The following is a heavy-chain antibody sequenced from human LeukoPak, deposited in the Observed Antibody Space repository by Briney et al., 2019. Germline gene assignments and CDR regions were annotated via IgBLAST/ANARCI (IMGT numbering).Heavy chain of an antibody. CDR3: AREGGYSYDVDYFDY. CDR1: AFIFSSYC. V-gene: IGHV3-7*01. CDR2: IKQDGGEK. D-gene: IGHD5-18*01. Sequence: GGSLRLSCAASAFIFSSYCMSWVRQAPGKGLEWVAHIKQDGGEKYYVDSVKGRFTISRDNAKNSLYLQMNSLRAEDTAVYYCAREGGYSYDVDYFDYWGQGTLVTVSS. J-gene: IGHJ4*02.